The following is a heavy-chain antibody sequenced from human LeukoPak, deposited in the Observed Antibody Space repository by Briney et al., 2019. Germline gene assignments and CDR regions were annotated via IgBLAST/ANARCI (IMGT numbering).Heavy chain of an antibody. Sequence: GGSLRLSCAASGFTFSSYAMSWVRQAPGKGLEWVSATSGSGGSTYYADSVKGRFTISRDNSKNTLYLQMNSLRAEDTAVYYCAKQGYCSGGSCYSDYFQHWGQGTLVTVSS. D-gene: IGHD2-15*01. J-gene: IGHJ1*01. CDR3: AKQGYCSGGSCYSDYFQH. CDR2: TSGSGGST. V-gene: IGHV3-23*01. CDR1: GFTFSSYA.